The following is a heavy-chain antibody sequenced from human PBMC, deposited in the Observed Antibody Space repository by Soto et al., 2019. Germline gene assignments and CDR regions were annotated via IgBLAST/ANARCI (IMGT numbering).Heavy chain of an antibody. Sequence: GGSLRLSCAASGFTFSNAWINWVRQASGKGLEWVGRIKSKTDGGTTAYAASVRGRFTISRDDSKNTAYLQMNSLKTEDTAVYYCTRQHLDVPVASAIDYWGQGTRVTVSS. J-gene: IGHJ4*02. CDR1: GFTFSNAW. V-gene: IGHV3-15*07. CDR3: TRQHLDVPVASAIDY. D-gene: IGHD6-19*01. CDR2: IKSKTDGGTT.